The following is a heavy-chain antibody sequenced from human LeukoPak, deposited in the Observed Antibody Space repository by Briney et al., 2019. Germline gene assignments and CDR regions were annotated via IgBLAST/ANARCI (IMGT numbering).Heavy chain of an antibody. CDR3: ARRGYCSGGSCYYYYGMDV. Sequence: PGGSLRLSCAASGFTFSSYWMHWVRQAPGKGLVWVSRINSDGSSTSYADSVKGRFTISRDNSKNTLYLQMNSLRAEDTAVYYCARRGYCSGGSCYYYYGMDVWGQGTTVTVSS. J-gene: IGHJ6*02. CDR2: INSDGSST. D-gene: IGHD2-15*01. CDR1: GFTFSSYW. V-gene: IGHV3-74*01.